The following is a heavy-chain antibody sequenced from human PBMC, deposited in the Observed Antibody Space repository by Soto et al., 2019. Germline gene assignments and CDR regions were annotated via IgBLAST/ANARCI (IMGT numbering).Heavy chain of an antibody. CDR1: GGSISSSSYY. CDR2: IYYSGST. J-gene: IGHJ2*01. V-gene: IGHV4-39*07. Sequence: SETLSLTCTVSGGSISSSSYYWGWIRQPPGKGLEWIGSIYYSGSTYYNPSLKSRVTISVDTSKNQFSLKLSSVTAADTAVYYCARGSDSWFFALWGRGTLLTVSS. CDR3: ARGSDSWFFAL. D-gene: IGHD3-3*01.